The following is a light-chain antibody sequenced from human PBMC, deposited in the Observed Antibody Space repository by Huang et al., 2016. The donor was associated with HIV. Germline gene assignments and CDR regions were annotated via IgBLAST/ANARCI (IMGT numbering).Light chain of an antibody. CDR2: GAS. V-gene: IGKV3-20*01. CDR1: QTVSSSY. J-gene: IGKJ1*01. CDR3: QQFGDSSWT. Sequence: EIVLTQSPGTLCLSPGERVTLSCRTSQTVSSSYLAWYQRKHGQAPRLLIFGASSRATGIPDRFSGSGSGTDFTLTSSRLEPEDSAVYYCQQFGDSSWTFGQGTRVEMK.